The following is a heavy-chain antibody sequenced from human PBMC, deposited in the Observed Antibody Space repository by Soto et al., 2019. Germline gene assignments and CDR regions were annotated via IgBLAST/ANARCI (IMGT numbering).Heavy chain of an antibody. CDR3: ARRGPQFGSLFPYYGFDV. V-gene: IGHV4-31*03. CDR2: IDYTGSA. CDR1: SGFVSGGGYY. J-gene: IGHJ6*02. D-gene: IGHD2-21*01. Sequence: QEQLQESGPGLVKPSHNLSLTCTVSSGFVSGGGYYWSWVRQHPGKGLEWVGTIDYTGSAYYNPSLNSRVSISVDTSKNQFSLRLSSVTAADTAVYYCARRGPQFGSLFPYYGFDVWGQGTTVTVSS.